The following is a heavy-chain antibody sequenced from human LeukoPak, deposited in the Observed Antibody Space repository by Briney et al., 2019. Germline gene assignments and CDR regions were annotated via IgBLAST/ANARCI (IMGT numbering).Heavy chain of an antibody. J-gene: IGHJ4*02. CDR1: GFTFSSYE. CDR3: ARDPRSGSYYLLVY. D-gene: IGHD1-26*01. Sequence: GGSLRLSCAASGFTFSSYEMSWVRQAPGKGLEWVSNIKQSGSAKYYVDSVKGRFTISRDNAKNSLYLQMNSLRAEDTAVYSCARDPRSGSYYLLVYGGQGTLVTVSS. V-gene: IGHV3-7*01. CDR2: IKQSGSAK.